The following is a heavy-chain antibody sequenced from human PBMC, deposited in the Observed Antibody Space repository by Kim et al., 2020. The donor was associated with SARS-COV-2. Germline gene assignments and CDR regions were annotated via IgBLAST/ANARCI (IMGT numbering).Heavy chain of an antibody. CDR2: ISYDGSNK. V-gene: IGHV3-30*04. Sequence: GGSLRLSCAASGFTFSSYAMHWVRQAPGKGLEWVAVISYDGSNKYYADSVKGRFTISRDNSKNTLYLQMNSLRAEDTAVYYCASRVRMDVWGQGTTVTVS. CDR3: ASRVRMDV. J-gene: IGHJ6*02. CDR1: GFTFSSYA.